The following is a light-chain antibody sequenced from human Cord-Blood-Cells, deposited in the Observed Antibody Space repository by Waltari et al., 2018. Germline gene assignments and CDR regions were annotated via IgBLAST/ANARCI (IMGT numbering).Light chain of an antibody. CDR3: QQSYSTPRT. J-gene: IGKJ3*01. Sequence: IQMTQSPSYPHAYVGDRVPNTCRASQSISSYLNWYQQKPGKAPKILIYAASSLRSGVPSRFSGSGSGTDFTLTISSLQPEDFATYYCQQSYSTPRTVGPGTKVDIK. CDR1: QSISSY. V-gene: IGKV1-39*01. CDR2: AAS.